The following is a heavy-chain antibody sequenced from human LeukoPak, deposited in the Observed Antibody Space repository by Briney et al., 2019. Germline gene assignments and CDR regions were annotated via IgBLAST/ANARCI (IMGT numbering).Heavy chain of an antibody. D-gene: IGHD4-23*01. J-gene: IGHJ3*02. CDR2: IYYSGST. CDR3: AREGAYGGNPHDAFDI. Sequence: SETLSVTCTVSGGSISSGGYYWSWIRQHPGKGLEWIGYIYYSGSTYYNPSLKSRVTISVDTSKNQFSLKLSSVTAADTAVYYCAREGAYGGNPHDAFDIWGQGTMVTVSS. CDR1: GGSISSGGYY. V-gene: IGHV4-31*03.